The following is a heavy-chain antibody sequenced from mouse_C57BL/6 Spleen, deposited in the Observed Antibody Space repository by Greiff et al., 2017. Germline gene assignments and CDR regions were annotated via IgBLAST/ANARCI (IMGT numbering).Heavy chain of an antibody. V-gene: IGHV7-3*01. CDR1: GFTFTDYY. J-gene: IGHJ2*01. CDR2: IRNKANGYTT. CDR3: ARAYSNGGYYFDY. D-gene: IGHD2-5*01. Sequence: VQLKESGGGLVQPGGSLSLSCAASGFTFTDYYMSWVRQPPGKALEWLGFIRNKANGYTTEYSASVKGRFTISRDNSQSILYLQMNALRAEDSATYYCARAYSNGGYYFDYWGQGTTLTVSS.